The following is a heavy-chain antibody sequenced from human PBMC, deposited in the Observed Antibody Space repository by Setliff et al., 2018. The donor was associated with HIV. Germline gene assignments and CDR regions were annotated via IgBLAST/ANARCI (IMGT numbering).Heavy chain of an antibody. CDR2: IIPIFGTA. CDR1: GGTFSSYA. V-gene: IGHV1-69*13. Sequence: GASVKVSCKASGGTFSSYAISWVRQAPGQGLEWMGGIIPIFGTANYAQKFQGRVTITADESTSTAYMELGSLRFDDTAVYYCARDNSDYGDSAYFDYWGQGTLVTVSS. J-gene: IGHJ4*02. CDR3: ARDNSDYGDSAYFDY. D-gene: IGHD4-17*01.